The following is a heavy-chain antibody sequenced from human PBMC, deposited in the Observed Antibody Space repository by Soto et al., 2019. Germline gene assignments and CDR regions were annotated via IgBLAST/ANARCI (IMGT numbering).Heavy chain of an antibody. CDR3: ATRITVFGLLMPPFDP. V-gene: IGHV4-34*02. CDR2: INHTGGT. Sequence: QVHLQQWGAGLLNPSETLSLTCAVYGGSVNGYYWNWIRQPPGKGLEWIGEINHTGGTHYKPSLKSRVTMSVDTSKNQFSLRLSSVTAADTSIYYCATRITVFGLLMPPFDPWGQGTQVTVSS. J-gene: IGHJ5*02. CDR1: GGSVNGYY. D-gene: IGHD3-3*01.